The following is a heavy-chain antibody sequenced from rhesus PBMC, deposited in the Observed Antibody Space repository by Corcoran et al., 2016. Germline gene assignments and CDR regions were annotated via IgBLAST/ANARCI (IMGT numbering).Heavy chain of an antibody. CDR2: INPSNGNT. J-gene: IGHJ2*01. CDR1: GYTFTSYS. V-gene: IGHV1-200*01. Sequence: QVQLVQSGAEVKKPGASVKLSCKASGYTFTSYSITGVRQAPGQGLAWMGWINPSNGNTGYEQKFQGRVTMTRDTSTSTAYMELSSLRSEDTAVYYCARAHFDIWGPGTPITVSS. CDR3: ARAHFDI.